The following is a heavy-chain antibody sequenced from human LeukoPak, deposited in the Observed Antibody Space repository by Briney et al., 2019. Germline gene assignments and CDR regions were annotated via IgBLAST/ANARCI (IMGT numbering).Heavy chain of an antibody. V-gene: IGHV4-31*03. J-gene: IGHJ4*02. D-gene: IGHD6-19*01. CDR3: ARERIAVAGLFDY. Sequence: SETLSPTCTVSGGSISSGGYYWSWIRQHPGKGLEWIGYIYYSGSTYYNPSLKSRVTISVDTSKNQFSLKLSSVTAADTAVYYCARERIAVAGLFDYWGQGTLVTVSS. CDR2: IYYSGST. CDR1: GGSISSGGYY.